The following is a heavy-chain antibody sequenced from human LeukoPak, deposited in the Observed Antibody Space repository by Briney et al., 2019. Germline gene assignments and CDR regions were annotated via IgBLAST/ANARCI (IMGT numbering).Heavy chain of an antibody. CDR2: ISGSGGST. D-gene: IGHD1-7*01. CDR1: GVSISYYY. CDR3: AKGTITGTTRTPYYFDY. V-gene: IGHV3-23*01. Sequence: SSETLSLTCTVSGVSISYYYWSWIRQPPGKGLEWVSAISGSGGSTYYAVSVKGRFTISRDNSKNTLYLQMNSLRAEDTAVYYCAKGTITGTTRTPYYFDYWGQGTLVTVSS. J-gene: IGHJ4*02.